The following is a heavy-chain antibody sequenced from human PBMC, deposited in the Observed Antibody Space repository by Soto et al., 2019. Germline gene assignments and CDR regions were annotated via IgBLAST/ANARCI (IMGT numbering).Heavy chain of an antibody. D-gene: IGHD3-10*01. CDR1: GGSLKVYG. V-gene: IGHV1-69*13. CDR2: VSPLFGAA. Sequence: GASVKVSCKASGGSLKVYGIGWVLQAPGEGLEWMGGVSPLFGAANYAQKFQARVTIIADASTSTVNMELSSLTSEDTALYYCARVLYLASGSYSPYAMDGRGQGTQVPVSS. J-gene: IGHJ6*02. CDR3: ARVLYLASGSYSPYAMDG.